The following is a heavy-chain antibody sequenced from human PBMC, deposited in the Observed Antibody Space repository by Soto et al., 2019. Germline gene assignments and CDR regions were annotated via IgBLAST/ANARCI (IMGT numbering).Heavy chain of an antibody. CDR1: GYTLTELS. Sequence: ASVKVSCKVSGYTLTELSMHWVRQAPGKGLEWMGGFDPEDGETIYAQKFQGRVTMIEDTSTDTAYMELSSLRSEDTAVYYCATADGDTVTTPVYWGQGTLVTVSS. CDR2: FDPEDGET. V-gene: IGHV1-24*01. CDR3: ATADGDTVTTPVY. D-gene: IGHD4-4*01. J-gene: IGHJ4*02.